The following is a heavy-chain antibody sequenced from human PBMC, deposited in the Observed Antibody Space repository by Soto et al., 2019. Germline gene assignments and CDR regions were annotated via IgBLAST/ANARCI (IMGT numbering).Heavy chain of an antibody. Sequence: QLQLQESGPGLVKPSETLSLTCTVSGGSISSSSSSWGWIRQPPGKGLEWLGIISYSGSTYYSPSLKSRVTISLDASKNLFSVKLRFVTVADTAVYYCARTYVTDVVVVPASKDYMDVWGKGTTVTVSS. V-gene: IGHV4-39*01. D-gene: IGHD2-2*01. CDR3: ARTYVTDVVVVPASKDYMDV. J-gene: IGHJ6*03. CDR2: ISYSGST. CDR1: GGSISSSSSS.